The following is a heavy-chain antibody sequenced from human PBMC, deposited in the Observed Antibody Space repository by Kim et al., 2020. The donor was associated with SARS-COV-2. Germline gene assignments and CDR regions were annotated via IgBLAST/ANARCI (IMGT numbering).Heavy chain of an antibody. J-gene: IGHJ4*02. Sequence: GGSLRLFCRASGFTFSDSAMHWVRQAPGEGLEWLAIISYAALTTYAESVKGRFTISSDNSTNTLYLQMNSLRAEDTAVYYCSRETADYTSSFLDYLGQGT. CDR3: SRETADYTSSFLDY. CDR1: GFTFSDSA. V-gene: IGHV3-30*04. CDR2: ISYAALTT. D-gene: IGHD6-6*01.